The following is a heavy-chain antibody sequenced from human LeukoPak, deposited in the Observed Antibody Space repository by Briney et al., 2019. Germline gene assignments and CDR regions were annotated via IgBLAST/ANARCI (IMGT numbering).Heavy chain of an antibody. D-gene: IGHD2-2*01. V-gene: IGHV3-30*02. J-gene: IGHJ3*02. CDR1: GFTFSSYW. CDR2: IRYDGSNK. CDR3: AKDRGYCSSTSCSGGAFDI. Sequence: GGSLRLSCAASGFTFSSYWMSWVRQAPGKGLEWVAFIRYDGSNKYYADSVKGRFTISRDNSKNTLYLQMNSLRAEDTAVYYCAKDRGYCSSTSCSGGAFDIWGQGTMVTVSS.